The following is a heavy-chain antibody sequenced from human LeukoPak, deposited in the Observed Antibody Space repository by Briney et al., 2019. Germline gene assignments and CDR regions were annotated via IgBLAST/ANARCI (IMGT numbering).Heavy chain of an antibody. D-gene: IGHD6-19*01. Sequence: GGSLRLSCAASGFTFSTYGIHWVRQAPGKGLESVAVIWYDGSNKYYGDSVKGRFTISRDNSKNTLYLQMNSLRAEDTAVYYCARAKDNSGRDGFDIWGQGTMVTVSS. J-gene: IGHJ3*02. CDR3: ARAKDNSGRDGFDI. CDR1: GFTFSTYG. V-gene: IGHV3-33*01. CDR2: IWYDGSNK.